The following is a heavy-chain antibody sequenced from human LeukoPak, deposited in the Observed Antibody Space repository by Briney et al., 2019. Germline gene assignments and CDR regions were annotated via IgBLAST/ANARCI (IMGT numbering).Heavy chain of an antibody. V-gene: IGHV3-30-3*02. D-gene: IGHD3-22*01. CDR3: AKTIVSSGWNYFDC. J-gene: IGHJ4*02. CDR1: GFTFSSYA. CDR2: ISYDGSNK. Sequence: GRSLRLSCAASGFTFSSYAMHWVRQAPGKGLEWVAVISYDGSNKYYADSVKGRFTISRDNSKNTLYLQMNSLRAEDTALYYCAKTIVSSGWNYFDCWGQGTLVTVSS.